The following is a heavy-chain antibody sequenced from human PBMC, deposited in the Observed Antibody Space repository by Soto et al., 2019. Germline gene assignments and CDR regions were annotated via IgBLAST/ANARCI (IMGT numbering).Heavy chain of an antibody. J-gene: IGHJ3*02. Sequence: ASVKVSCEASGGTFSSYAISWVRQAPGQGLEWMGGIIPIFGTANYAQKFQGRVTITADESTSTAYMELSSLRSEDTAVYYCARDGGGSSSDIHDAFDIWGKVTMVIVSS. CDR3: ARDGGGSSSDIHDAFDI. D-gene: IGHD1-26*01. V-gene: IGHV1-69*13. CDR1: GGTFSSYA. CDR2: IIPIFGTA.